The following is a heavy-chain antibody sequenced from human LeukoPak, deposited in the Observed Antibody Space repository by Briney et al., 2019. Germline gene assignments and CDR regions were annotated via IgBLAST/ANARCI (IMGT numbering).Heavy chain of an antibody. CDR3: ARETETQSAEYFQH. D-gene: IGHD1-14*01. CDR2: INPNGGGT. Sequence: ASVKVSCKASGYTFTGYYMHWVRQAPGQGLEWMGWINPNGGGTNYAQKFQGRVTMTRDTSISTAYMELSRLRSDDTAVYYCARETETQSAEYFQHWGQGTLVTVSS. V-gene: IGHV1-2*02. J-gene: IGHJ1*01. CDR1: GYTFTGYY.